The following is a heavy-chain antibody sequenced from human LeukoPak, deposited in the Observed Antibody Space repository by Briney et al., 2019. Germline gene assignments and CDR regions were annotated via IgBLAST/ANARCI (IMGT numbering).Heavy chain of an antibody. D-gene: IGHD2-21*02. V-gene: IGHV3-23*01. CDR1: GFTFSSYA. Sequence: TGGSLRFSCAASGFTFSSYAMSWVRQAPGKGLEWVSAISGSGGSTYYADSVKGRFTISRDNSKNTLYLQMNSLRAEDTAVYYCAKRYCGGDCYAQYFQHWGQGTLVTVSS. J-gene: IGHJ1*01. CDR3: AKRYCGGDCYAQYFQH. CDR2: ISGSGGST.